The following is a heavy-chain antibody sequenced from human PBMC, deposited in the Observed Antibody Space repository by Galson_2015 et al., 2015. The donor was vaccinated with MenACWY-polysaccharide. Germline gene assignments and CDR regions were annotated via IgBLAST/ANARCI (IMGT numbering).Heavy chain of an antibody. CDR3: AKDDDFWSGYYTHLYDY. Sequence: SLRLSCAASGFTFSSYAMSWVRQAPGKGLEWVSAISGSGGSTYYADSVKGRFTISRDNSKNTLYLQMNSLRAEDTAVYYCAKDDDFWSGYYTHLYDYWGQGTLVTVSS. CDR2: ISGSGGST. CDR1: GFTFSSYA. D-gene: IGHD3-3*01. J-gene: IGHJ4*02. V-gene: IGHV3-23*01.